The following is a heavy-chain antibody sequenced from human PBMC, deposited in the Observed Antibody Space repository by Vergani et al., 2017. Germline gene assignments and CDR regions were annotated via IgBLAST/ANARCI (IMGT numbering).Heavy chain of an antibody. J-gene: IGHJ5*02. CDR1: GASINDAHW. D-gene: IGHD2-15*01. CDR2: IYYSGST. CDR3: TRHWAVVAANNWFDP. Sequence: QVQLQESGPGLVKPPGTLSLTCTVSGASINDAHWLSWVRQTPGKGLEWIGSIYYSGSTYYNPSLESRVTMSVDTSKSQFSLKLSSVTAADTAVYYCTRHWAVVAANNWFDPWGQGTLVTVSS. V-gene: IGHV4-4*03.